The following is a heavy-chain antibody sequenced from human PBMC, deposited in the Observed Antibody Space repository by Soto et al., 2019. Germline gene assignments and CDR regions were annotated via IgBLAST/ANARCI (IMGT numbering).Heavy chain of an antibody. J-gene: IGHJ2*01. Sequence: QVQLVESGGGVVQPGRSLRLSCAASGFTFSSYAMHWVRQAPGKGLEWVAVISYDGSNKYYADSVKGRFTISRDNSKNTRYLQMNSLRAEDTAVYYCARVAVTPRSYWYFDLWGRGTLVTVSS. CDR2: ISYDGSNK. CDR1: GFTFSSYA. CDR3: ARVAVTPRSYWYFDL. V-gene: IGHV3-30-3*01. D-gene: IGHD4-17*01.